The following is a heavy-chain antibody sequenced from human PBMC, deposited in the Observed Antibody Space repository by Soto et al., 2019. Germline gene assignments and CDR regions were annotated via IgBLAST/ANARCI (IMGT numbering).Heavy chain of an antibody. CDR2: ISAYNGNT. CDR3: ARERQVVLLPQAVRNWFDP. V-gene: IGHV1-18*01. J-gene: IGHJ5*02. D-gene: IGHD3-10*01. Sequence: ASVKVSCKASGYTFTSYGISWVRQAPGQGLEWMGWISAYNGNTNYAQKLQGRVTMTTDTSTSTAYMELRSLRSDDTAVYYCARERQVVLLPQAVRNWFDPWGQGTLVTVSS. CDR1: GYTFTSYG.